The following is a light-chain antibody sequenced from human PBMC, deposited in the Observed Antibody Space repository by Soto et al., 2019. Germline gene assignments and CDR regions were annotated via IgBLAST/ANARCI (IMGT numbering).Light chain of an antibody. CDR2: DVS. V-gene: IGLV2-11*01. J-gene: IGLJ1*01. CDR3: CSYAGTYTGV. CDR1: SSDVGRYSY. Sequence: QSALTQPRSVSGSPGQSVSISCTGTSSDVGRYSYVSWYQQHPGKAPKLMIYDVSERPSGVPERFSGSKSGNTASLTISGLQAEDEADYYCCSYAGTYTGVFGTGTKVTVL.